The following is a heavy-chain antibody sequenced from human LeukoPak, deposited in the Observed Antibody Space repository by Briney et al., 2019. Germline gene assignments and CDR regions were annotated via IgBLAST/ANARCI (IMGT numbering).Heavy chain of an antibody. CDR2: IYYSGST. V-gene: IGHV4-61*01. CDR3: ARASSSGWSLFDF. D-gene: IGHD6-19*01. Sequence: SETLSLTCTVSGGSISSSSYYWSWIRQPPGKGLEWIGYIYYSGSTNYNPSLKSRVTISVDTSKNQFSLKLSSVTAADTAVYYCARASSSGWSLFDFWGQGTLVTVSS. J-gene: IGHJ4*02. CDR1: GGSISSSSYY.